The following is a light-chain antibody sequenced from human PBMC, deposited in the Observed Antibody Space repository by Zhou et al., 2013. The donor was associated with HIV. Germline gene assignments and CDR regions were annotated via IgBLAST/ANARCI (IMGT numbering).Light chain of an antibody. J-gene: IGKJ3*01. CDR3: QQYGXF. CDR1: QSVSSSY. V-gene: IGKV3-20*01. Sequence: EIVLTQSPGTLSLSPGERATLSCRASQSVSSSYLAWYQQKPGQAPRLLIYGASSRATGIPDRFSGSGSGTDFTLTISRLEPEDFAVYYCQQYGXFFGPGTKVDI. CDR2: GAS.